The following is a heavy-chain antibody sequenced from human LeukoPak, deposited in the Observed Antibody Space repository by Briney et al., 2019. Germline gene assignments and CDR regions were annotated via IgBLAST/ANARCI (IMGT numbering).Heavy chain of an antibody. V-gene: IGHV4-38-2*02. Sequence: PSETLSLTCTVSGYSISSGYYWGWIRQPPGKGLEWIGSIYHSGSTYYNPSLKSRATISVDTSKNQFSLKLSSVAATDTAVYYCARAYYDFWSGYSYDAFDIWGQGTMVTVSS. D-gene: IGHD3-3*01. CDR2: IYHSGST. CDR1: GYSISSGYY. J-gene: IGHJ3*02. CDR3: ARAYYDFWSGYSYDAFDI.